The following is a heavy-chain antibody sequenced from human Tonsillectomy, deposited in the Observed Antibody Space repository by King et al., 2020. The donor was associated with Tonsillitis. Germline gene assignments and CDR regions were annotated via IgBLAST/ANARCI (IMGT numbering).Heavy chain of an antibody. V-gene: IGHV3-48*03. CDR1: GFTFSRYE. CDR3: ARYYGSGSYLDY. CDR2: ISSSGSII. J-gene: IGHJ4*02. D-gene: IGHD3-10*01. Sequence: QLVQSGGGLVQRGGSLRLSCAASGFTFSRYEMNWVRQAPGKGLEWVSYISSSGSIIQYADSVKGRFTISRDNAKNSLYLQMNSLRAEDTAVYYCARYYGSGSYLDYWGQGTLVTVSS.